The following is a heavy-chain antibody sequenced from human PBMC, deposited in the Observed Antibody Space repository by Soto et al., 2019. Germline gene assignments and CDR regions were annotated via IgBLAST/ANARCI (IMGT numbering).Heavy chain of an antibody. CDR1: GGSISSGGYY. J-gene: IGHJ5*02. CDR3: ARTHKYSSGWYWFDP. V-gene: IGHV4-31*03. D-gene: IGHD6-19*01. CDR2: ISYSGST. Sequence: PSETLSLTCTVSGGSISSGGYYGSWIRQHPGTGLEWIGHISYSGSTYYNTSLKGRVTISVDTSRNQFSLIVNSVTAADTAVYYCARTHKYSSGWYWFDPWGQGTLVT.